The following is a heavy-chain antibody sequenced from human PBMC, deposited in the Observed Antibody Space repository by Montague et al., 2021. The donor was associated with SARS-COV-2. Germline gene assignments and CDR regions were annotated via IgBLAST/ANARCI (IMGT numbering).Heavy chain of an antibody. CDR1: GGSISSSSYY. D-gene: IGHD3-22*01. CDR2: IYYSGST. CDR3: ARFPTSYYYDSKAAPATPDAFDI. J-gene: IGHJ3*02. V-gene: IGHV4-39*01. Sequence: SETLSLTCTVSGGSISSSSYYWGWIRQPPGKGLEWIGSIYYSGSTYYNPSHKRLVTISVNTSKNQFSLKLSSVTAADTAVYYCARFPTSYYYDSKAAPATPDAFDIWGQGTMVTVSS.